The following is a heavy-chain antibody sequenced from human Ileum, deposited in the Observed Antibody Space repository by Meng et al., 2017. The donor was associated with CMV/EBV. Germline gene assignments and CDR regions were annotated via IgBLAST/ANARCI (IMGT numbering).Heavy chain of an antibody. CDR1: GGSITGFSW. CDR3: ADAPSDY. J-gene: IGHJ4*02. V-gene: IGHV4-4*02. Sequence: GSLRLSCTVSGGSITGFSWWSWVRQPPGKGLEWIGEIYHTGSTNYSPSLKSRVTPSVDKSKNQFSLKLTSVTAADTAMYYCADAPSDYWGQGILVTVSS. CDR2: IYHTGST.